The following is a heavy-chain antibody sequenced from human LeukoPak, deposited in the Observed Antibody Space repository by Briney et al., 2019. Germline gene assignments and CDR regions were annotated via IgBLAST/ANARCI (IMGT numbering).Heavy chain of an antibody. CDR2: ISSNGIAI. CDR1: GFTFSDYY. V-gene: IGHV3-11*04. J-gene: IGHJ5*02. D-gene: IGHD2-2*01. CDR3: ARGGCISSINNCSPSHH. Sequence: PGGSLRLSCAASGFTFSDYYMNWIRQAPGKGLEWVSYISSNGIAIYYADSVKGRFTISRDNAKNSLFLQMNSLRAEDTALYYCARGGCISSINNCSPSHHWGQGTLVTVSS.